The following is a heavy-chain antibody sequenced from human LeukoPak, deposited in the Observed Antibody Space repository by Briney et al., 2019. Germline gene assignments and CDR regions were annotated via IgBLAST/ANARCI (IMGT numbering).Heavy chain of an antibody. CDR2: ISGSGCST. V-gene: IGHV3-23*01. J-gene: IGHJ3*02. CDR1: GFTFSSYA. CDR3: AKDRSNTAMVYDAFDI. Sequence: GGSLRLSCAASGFTFSSYAMSWVRQAPGKGLEWVSAISGSGCSTYYADSVKGRFTISRDNSKNTLYLQMNSLRAEDTAVYYCAKDRSNTAMVYDAFDIWGQGTMVTVSS. D-gene: IGHD5-18*01.